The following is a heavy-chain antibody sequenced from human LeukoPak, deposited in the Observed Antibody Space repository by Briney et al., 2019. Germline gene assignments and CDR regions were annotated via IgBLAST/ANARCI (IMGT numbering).Heavy chain of an antibody. V-gene: IGHV3-7*04. CDR3: ARDQWRLFDY. J-gene: IGHJ4*02. CDR1: GFTSSNYW. Sequence: QPGGSLRLSCAASGFTSSNYWMSWVRQAPGKGLEWVANIKEDGSDKYYVDSVKGRFTISRDSAKNSLFLQKNSLRAEDTAVYYCARDQWRLFDYWGQGTLVTVSS. D-gene: IGHD2-21*02. CDR2: IKEDGSDK.